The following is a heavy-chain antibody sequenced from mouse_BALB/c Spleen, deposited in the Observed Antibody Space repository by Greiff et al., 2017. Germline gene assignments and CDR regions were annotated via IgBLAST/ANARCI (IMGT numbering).Heavy chain of an antibody. Sequence: EVMLVESGPGLVKPSQSLSLTCTVTGYSITSDYAWNWIRQFPGNKLEWMGYISYSGSTSYNPSLKSRISITRDTSKNQFFLQLNSVTTEDTATYYCARMDGNYEDWYFDVWGAGTTVTVSS. CDR1: GYSITSDYA. CDR2: ISYSGST. J-gene: IGHJ1*01. D-gene: IGHD2-1*01. CDR3: ARMDGNYEDWYFDV. V-gene: IGHV3-2*02.